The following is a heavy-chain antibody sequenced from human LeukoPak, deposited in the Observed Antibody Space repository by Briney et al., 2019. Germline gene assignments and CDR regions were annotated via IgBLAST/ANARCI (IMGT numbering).Heavy chain of an antibody. D-gene: IGHD6-6*01. CDR2: ISSSGDST. Sequence: GGSLRLSCAASGFTFGSYAMRWVRQAPGKGLEWVSAISSSGDSTIHAGSVKGRFTISRDNSKNTVYLQMNSLRAEDTAVYYCAKGGSPSGPYYYGMDVWGQGTTVTVSS. V-gene: IGHV3-23*01. J-gene: IGHJ6*02. CDR1: GFTFGSYA. CDR3: AKGGSPSGPYYYGMDV.